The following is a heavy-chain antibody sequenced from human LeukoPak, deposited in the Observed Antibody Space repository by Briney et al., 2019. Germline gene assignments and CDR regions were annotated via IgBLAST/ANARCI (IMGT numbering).Heavy chain of an antibody. CDR1: GFTFTSSA. CDR2: IVVGSGNT. D-gene: IGHD5-24*01. J-gene: IGHJ4*02. V-gene: IGHV1-58*01. CDR3: AADSLRGWLQLED. Sequence: SVTVSCTASGFTFTSSAVQWVRQARGQRLEWIGWIVVGSGNTNYAQKFQERVTITRDMSTSTAYMELSSLRSEDTAVYYCAADSLRGWLQLEDWGQGTLVTVSS.